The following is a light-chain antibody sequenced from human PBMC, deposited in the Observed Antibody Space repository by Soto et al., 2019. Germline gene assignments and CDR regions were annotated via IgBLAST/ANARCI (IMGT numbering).Light chain of an antibody. Sequence: QSVLTQPPSVSGAPGQRVAISCTGSSSNIGAGYDVHWYQQLPGTAPKLLIYGNSNRPSGVPDRFSGSKSGTSASLAIAGLQAEDEDDYCCPSSDSSLSVLFGGGTKLTVL. CDR2: GNS. V-gene: IGLV1-40*01. J-gene: IGLJ2*01. CDR1: SSNIGAGYD. CDR3: PSSDSSLSVL.